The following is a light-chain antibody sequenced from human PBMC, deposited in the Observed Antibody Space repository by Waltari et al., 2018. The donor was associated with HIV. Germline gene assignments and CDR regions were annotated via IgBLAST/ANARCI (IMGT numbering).Light chain of an antibody. CDR1: QSLLPSDGTTS. J-gene: IGKJ2*01. V-gene: IGKV2D-29*01. CDR3: MQSIHLPYT. CDR2: EVS. Sequence: DTVLTQTPVSLSVTPGQPASISCKSVQSLLPSDGTTSLSWYLQKPGQPPHLLIYEVSNRFSGGQSRFSGRGSGTHFTLKISRVGPEDVGVYYCMQSIHLPYTFGQGTKLEIK.